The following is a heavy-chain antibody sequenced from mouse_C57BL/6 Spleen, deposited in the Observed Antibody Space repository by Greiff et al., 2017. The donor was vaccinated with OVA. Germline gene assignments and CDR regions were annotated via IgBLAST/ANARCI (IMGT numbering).Heavy chain of an antibody. J-gene: IGHJ2*01. Sequence: VQLQQPGAELVKPGASVKLSCKASGYTFTSYGMHWVKQRPGQGLEWIGMIHPNSGSTNYNEKFKSKATLTVDKSSSTAYMQLSSLTSEDSAVYYCARRGSNYPYYFDYWGQGTTLTVSS. CDR2: IHPNSGST. D-gene: IGHD2-5*01. CDR1: GYTFTSYG. V-gene: IGHV1-64*01. CDR3: ARRGSNYPYYFDY.